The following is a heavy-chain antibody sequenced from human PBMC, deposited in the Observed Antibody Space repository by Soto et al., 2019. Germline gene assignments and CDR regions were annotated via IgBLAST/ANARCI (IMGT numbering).Heavy chain of an antibody. D-gene: IGHD2-15*01. CDR3: ARPGGSDAFDI. V-gene: IGHV3-66*01. CDR2: IYNGGST. Sequence: GGSLRLSCAASGFTVSSNYMRWVRQAPGKGLEWVSVIYNGGSTYYADSVKGRFTISRDSSKNTLYLQMNSLRVEDTAVYYCARPGGSDAFDIWGQGTMVTVSS. CDR1: GFTVSSNY. J-gene: IGHJ3*02.